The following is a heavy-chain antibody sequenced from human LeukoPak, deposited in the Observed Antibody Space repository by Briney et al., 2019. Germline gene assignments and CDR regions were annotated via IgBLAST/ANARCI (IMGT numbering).Heavy chain of an antibody. CDR1: GFTSSSYT. V-gene: IGHV3-23*01. D-gene: IGHD3-10*01. CDR3: AKAPAYGSGSCYTT. CDR2: ISGSGGST. J-gene: IGHJ4*02. Sequence: GGSLRLSSAASGFTSSSYTMSWFRQAPRQGLEWVSAISGSGGSTNYADSPKGRFTISRDNSKNTMYLQMNSLIAEDTAVYYCAKAPAYGSGSCYTTWGQGTLVTVSS.